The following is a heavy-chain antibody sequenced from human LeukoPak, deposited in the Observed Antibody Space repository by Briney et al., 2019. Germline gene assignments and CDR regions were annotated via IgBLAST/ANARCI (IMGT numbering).Heavy chain of an antibody. V-gene: IGHV4-59*01. D-gene: IGHD3-3*01. CDR1: GGSISNYY. Sequence: SETLSLTCAVSGGSISNYYWSGLRQPPGKGLEWIGYMYYSRDTNYNPSLKSRVTISVDTSKNQFSLKLSSVTAADTAVYYCASSHPLGSNNDYYTPFDYWGQGILVTVSS. CDR3: ASSHPLGSNNDYYTPFDY. J-gene: IGHJ4*02. CDR2: MYYSRDT.